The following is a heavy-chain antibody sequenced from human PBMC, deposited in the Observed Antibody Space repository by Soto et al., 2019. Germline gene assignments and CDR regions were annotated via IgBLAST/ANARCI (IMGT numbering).Heavy chain of an antibody. CDR2: ISGSGDTT. CDR3: ATGRYRPHDY. Sequence: EVQLLESGGGLVQPGGSLRLCCAASGFTFSTYAMSWVRQAPGKGLEWVSAISGSGDTTYYANSVKGRCTISRDNSKNTLYLQMNSLRAEDTAVYYCATGRYRPHDYWGQGTLVTVSS. V-gene: IGHV3-23*01. D-gene: IGHD1-26*01. CDR1: GFTFSTYA. J-gene: IGHJ4*02.